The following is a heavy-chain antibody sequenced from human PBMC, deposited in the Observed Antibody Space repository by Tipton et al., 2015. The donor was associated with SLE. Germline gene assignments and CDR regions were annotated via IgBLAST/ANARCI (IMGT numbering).Heavy chain of an antibody. J-gene: IGHJ6*02. Sequence: QLVQSGAEVKKPGASVKVSCKTSGYTFTGYYIHWVRQVPGQGLEWMGWNNPTRGGTMYAQKFQGRVTLTRDTSLSTVYMELSSLRSDDTAVYYCARDFGDVVVGLHRMDVWGQGTAVTVSS. CDR1: GYTFTGYY. CDR2: NNPTRGGT. V-gene: IGHV1-2*02. CDR3: ARDFGDVVVGLHRMDV. D-gene: IGHD2-15*01.